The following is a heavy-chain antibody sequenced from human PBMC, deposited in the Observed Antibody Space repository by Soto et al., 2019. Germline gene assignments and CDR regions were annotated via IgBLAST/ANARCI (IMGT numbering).Heavy chain of an antibody. V-gene: IGHV3-15*01. CDR2: IKSKTDGGTT. Sequence: PGGSLRLSCAASGFTFSNAWMSWVRQAPGKGLEWVGRIKSKTDGGTTDYAAPVKGRFTISRDDSKNTLYLQMNSLKTEDTAVYYCTTGRRGYRGYDTCFDYWGQGTLVTVSS. CDR3: TTGRRGYRGYDTCFDY. D-gene: IGHD5-12*01. J-gene: IGHJ4*02. CDR1: GFTFSNAW.